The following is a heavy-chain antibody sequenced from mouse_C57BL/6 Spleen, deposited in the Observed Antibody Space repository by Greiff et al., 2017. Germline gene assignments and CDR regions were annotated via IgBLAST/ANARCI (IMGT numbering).Heavy chain of an antibody. J-gene: IGHJ1*03. CDR2: IWTGGGT. D-gene: IGHD1-1*01. V-gene: IGHV2-9-1*01. CDR3: ARNDYGSSHWYFDV. CDR1: GFSLTSYA. Sequence: VQVVESGPGLVAPSQSLSITCTVSGFSLTSYAISWVRQPPGKGLEWLGVIWTGGGTNYNSALKSRLSISKDNSKSQVFLKMNSLQTDDTARYYCARNDYGSSHWYFDVWGTGTTVTVSS.